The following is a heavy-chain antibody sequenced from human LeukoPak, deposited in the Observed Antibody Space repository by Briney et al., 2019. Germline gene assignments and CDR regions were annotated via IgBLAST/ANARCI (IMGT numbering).Heavy chain of an antibody. Sequence: SETLSLTCSVSGGSISSYYWSWIRQPPGRGLEYIGYIYYSGSTNYNPSLKSRVTISVDTSKDQFSLNLTSVTAADTAVYYCARLKCISTTCPSRYVMDVWGQGTTVTVSS. J-gene: IGHJ6*02. CDR1: GGSISSYY. D-gene: IGHD2-2*01. V-gene: IGHV4-59*01. CDR3: ARLKCISTTCPSRYVMDV. CDR2: IYYSGST.